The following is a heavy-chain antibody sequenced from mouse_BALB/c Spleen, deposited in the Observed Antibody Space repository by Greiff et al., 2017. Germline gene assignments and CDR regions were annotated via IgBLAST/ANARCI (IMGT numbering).Heavy chain of an antibody. J-gene: IGHJ2*01. CDR3: VRRRGRDYFDY. CDR2: ISYDGSN. CDR1: GYSITSGYY. V-gene: IGHV3-6*02. Sequence: EVKLQESGPGLVKPSQSLSLTCSVTGYSITSGYYWNWIRQFPGNKLEWMGYISYDGSNNYNPSLKNRISITRDTSKNQFFLKLNSVTTEDTATYYCVRRRGRDYFDYWGQGTTLTVSS. D-gene: IGHD3-1*01.